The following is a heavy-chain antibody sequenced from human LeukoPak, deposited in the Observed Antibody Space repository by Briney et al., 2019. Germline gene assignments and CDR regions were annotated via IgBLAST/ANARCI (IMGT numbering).Heavy chain of an antibody. CDR1: GFTFSSYA. J-gene: IGHJ4*02. Sequence: GGSLRLSXAASGFTFSSYAMSWVRQAPGKGLEWVPAISGSGGSTYYADSVKGRFTISRDNSKNTLYLQMNSLRAEDTAVYYCAKDPWELLPRGWGQRTLVTVSS. CDR3: AKDPWELLPRG. CDR2: ISGSGGST. D-gene: IGHD1-26*01. V-gene: IGHV3-23*01.